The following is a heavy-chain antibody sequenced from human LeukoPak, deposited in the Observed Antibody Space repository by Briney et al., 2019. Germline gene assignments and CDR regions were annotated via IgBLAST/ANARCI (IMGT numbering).Heavy chain of an antibody. V-gene: IGHV4-59*01. CDR1: GGSISSYY. CDR2: IYYSGST. J-gene: IGHJ4*02. CDR3: ARDRRGSSGYYFHY. Sequence: SETLSLTCTVSGGSISSYYWSWIRQPPGKGLEWIGYIYYSGSTNYNPSLKSRVTISVDTSKNQFSLKLSSVTAADTAVYYCARDRRGSSGYYFHYWGQGTLVTVSP. D-gene: IGHD3-22*01.